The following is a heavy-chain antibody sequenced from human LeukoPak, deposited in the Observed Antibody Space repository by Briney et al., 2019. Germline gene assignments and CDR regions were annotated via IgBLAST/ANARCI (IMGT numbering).Heavy chain of an antibody. D-gene: IGHD3-22*01. V-gene: IGHV5-51*01. J-gene: IGHJ4*02. Sequence: GESLQISCKGSGYSFTSYWIGWVRQLPGKGLEWMGIIYPGDSDTRYSPSFPGQVTISADKSISTAYLQWSSLRASDTAMYYCARRRYYDSSGYTYYFDYWGQGTLVTVSS. CDR2: IYPGDSDT. CDR3: ARRRYYDSSGYTYYFDY. CDR1: GYSFTSYW.